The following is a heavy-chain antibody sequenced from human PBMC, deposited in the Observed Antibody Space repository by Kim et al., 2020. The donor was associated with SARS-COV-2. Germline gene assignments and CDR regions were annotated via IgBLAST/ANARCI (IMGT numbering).Heavy chain of an antibody. V-gene: IGHV4-59*08. D-gene: IGHD3-9*01. Sequence: RVTISVDTSKNQFSLKLSSVTAADTAVYYCARQGQYYDILSVRYYYGMDVWGQGTTVTVSS. CDR3: ARQGQYYDILSVRYYYGMDV. J-gene: IGHJ6*02.